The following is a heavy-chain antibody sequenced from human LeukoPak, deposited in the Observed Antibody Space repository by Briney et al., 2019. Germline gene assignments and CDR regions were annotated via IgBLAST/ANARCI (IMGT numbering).Heavy chain of an antibody. J-gene: IGHJ4*02. D-gene: IGHD2-21*02. Sequence: GGTLRLSCAASGFIFRNSGMNWVRQAPGKGLEWVSGISGSGSTTNYADSVKGRFTISRDNSKNTLYLQMNTLRAEDTAVYYCAKGVVMVTAMNYFDYWGQGTLVTVSS. CDR2: ISGSGSTT. CDR3: AKGVVMVTAMNYFDY. V-gene: IGHV3-23*01. CDR1: GFIFRNSG.